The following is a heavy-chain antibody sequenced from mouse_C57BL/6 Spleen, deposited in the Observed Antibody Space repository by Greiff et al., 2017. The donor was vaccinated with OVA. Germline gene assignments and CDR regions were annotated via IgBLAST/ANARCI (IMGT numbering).Heavy chain of an antibody. V-gene: IGHV7-3*01. CDR2: IRNKANGYTT. D-gene: IGHD1-1*01. Sequence: EVQGVESGGGLVQPGGSLSLSCAASGFTFTDYYMSWVRQPPGKALEWLGFIRNKANGYTTEYSASVKGRFTISRDNSQSILYLQMNALRAEDSANYYCTRYGDYGSSYDYWGQGTTLTVSS. CDR1: GFTFTDYY. CDR3: TRYGDYGSSYDY. J-gene: IGHJ2*01.